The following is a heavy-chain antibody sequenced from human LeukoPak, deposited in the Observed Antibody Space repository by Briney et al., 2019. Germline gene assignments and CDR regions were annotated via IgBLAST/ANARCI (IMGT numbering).Heavy chain of an antibody. J-gene: IGHJ4*02. CDR1: GGSISSYY. CDR2: IYYSGST. Sequence: SETLSLTCTVSGGSISSYYWSWIRQPPGKGLEWIGYIYYSGSTNYNPSLKSRVTISVDTSKNQFSLKLSSVTAADTAVYYCARDVVRGVIDYWGQGTLVTVSS. CDR3: ARDVVRGVIDY. D-gene: IGHD3-10*01. V-gene: IGHV4-59*12.